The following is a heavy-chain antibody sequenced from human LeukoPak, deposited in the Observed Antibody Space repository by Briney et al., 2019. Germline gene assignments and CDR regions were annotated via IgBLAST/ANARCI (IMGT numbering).Heavy chain of an antibody. J-gene: IGHJ6*03. Sequence: PGGSLRLSCAASGFTFSSYEMNWVRQAPGKGLEWVSYISSSGSTIYYADSVKGRFTISRDNAKNSLYLQMNSLRAEDTAVYYCARVPADYYYYYMDVWGKGTTVTVSS. CDR2: ISSSGSTI. CDR1: GFTFSSYE. V-gene: IGHV3-48*03. CDR3: ARVPADYYYYYMDV. D-gene: IGHD6-19*01.